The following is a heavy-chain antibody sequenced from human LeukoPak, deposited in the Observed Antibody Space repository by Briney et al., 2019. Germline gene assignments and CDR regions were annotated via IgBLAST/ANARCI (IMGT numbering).Heavy chain of an antibody. Sequence: GGSLRLSCAASGFTFSSYAMSWVRQAPGKGLEWVSAISGSGGSTYYADSVKGRFTISRDKFKNTLYLQMNSLRAEDTAEYYCVKGHYVGGGYYYFDYWGQGTLVTVSS. D-gene: IGHD3-22*01. CDR2: ISGSGGST. CDR1: GFTFSSYA. CDR3: VKGHYVGGGYYYFDY. J-gene: IGHJ4*02. V-gene: IGHV3-23*01.